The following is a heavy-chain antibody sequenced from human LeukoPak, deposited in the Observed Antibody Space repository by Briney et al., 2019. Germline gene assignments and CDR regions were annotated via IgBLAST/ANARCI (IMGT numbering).Heavy chain of an antibody. J-gene: IGHJ4*02. V-gene: IGHV3-30*04. CDR1: GFTFSSYA. Sequence: GGSLRLSCAASGFTFSSYAMHWVRQAPGKGLEWVAVISYDGSNKYYADSVKGRFTISRGNSKNTLYLQMNSLRAEDTAVYYCARGVSVYDILTGYFDYWGQGTLVTVSS. CDR3: ARGVSVYDILTGYFDY. CDR2: ISYDGSNK. D-gene: IGHD3-9*01.